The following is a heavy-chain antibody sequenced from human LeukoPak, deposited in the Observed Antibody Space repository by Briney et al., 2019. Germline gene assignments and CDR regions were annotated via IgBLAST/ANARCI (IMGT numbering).Heavy chain of an antibody. Sequence: GGSLRLSCAASGFTFSSYAMHWVRQAPGKGLEWVAVISYDGSNKYYADSVKGRFTISRDNSKNTLYLQMNSLRAEDTAVYYCASGYSSSWRYFDYWGQGTLVTVSS. D-gene: IGHD6-13*01. CDR2: ISYDGSNK. CDR1: GFTFSSYA. J-gene: IGHJ4*02. V-gene: IGHV3-30-3*01. CDR3: ASGYSSSWRYFDY.